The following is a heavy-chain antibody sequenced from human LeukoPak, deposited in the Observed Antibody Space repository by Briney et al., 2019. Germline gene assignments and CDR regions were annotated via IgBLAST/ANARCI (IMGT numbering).Heavy chain of an antibody. CDR3: AKDLLTILEWFDP. J-gene: IGHJ5*02. CDR1: GFTFSGSA. D-gene: IGHD3-9*01. V-gene: IGHV3-73*01. Sequence: GGSLRLSCAASGFTFSGSAMHWVRQASGKGLEWVGRIRSKASSYATAYAASVKGRFTISRDDSKNTAYLQMNSLKTEDTAVYYCAKDLLTILEWFDPWGQGTLVTVSS. CDR2: IRSKASSYAT.